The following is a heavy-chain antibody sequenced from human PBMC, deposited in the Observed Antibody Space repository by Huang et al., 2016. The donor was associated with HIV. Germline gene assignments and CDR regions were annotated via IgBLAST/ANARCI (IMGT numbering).Heavy chain of an antibody. V-gene: IGHV3-30*03. D-gene: IGHD3-3*01. CDR2: ISDDEDNK. CDR3: ARGPIRFLAWLLNFDY. CDR1: GFTFSSYG. J-gene: IGHJ4*02. Sequence: QILLIESGGGVVQPGRSLRLSCAASGFTFSSYGMHWVCQAPGKGLEWVAVISDDEDNKYYADSVRGRFTISRDNSKNTLYLQMNSLRIEDTAVYYCARGPIRFLAWLLNFDYWGQGALVTVSS.